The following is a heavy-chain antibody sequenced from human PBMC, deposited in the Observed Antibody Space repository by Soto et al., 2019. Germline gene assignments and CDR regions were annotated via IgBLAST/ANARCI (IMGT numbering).Heavy chain of an antibody. CDR3: AKDRYCSGGSCSSVKFDF. Sequence: EVQLVESGGGLVKPGGSLRLSCAASGFTFSNAWMSWVRQAPGKGLEWVGRIKSKTDGGTTDYAAPVKGRFTISRDNSKNTLYLQMNSLRAEDTAIYYCAKDRYCSGGSCSSVKFDFWGQGTLVTVSS. CDR2: IKSKTDGGTT. V-gene: IGHV3-15*01. CDR1: GFTFSNAW. J-gene: IGHJ4*02. D-gene: IGHD2-15*01.